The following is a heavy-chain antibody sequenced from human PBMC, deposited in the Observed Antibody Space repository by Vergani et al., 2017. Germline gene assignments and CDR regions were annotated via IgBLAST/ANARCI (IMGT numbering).Heavy chain of an antibody. CDR2: ISSSSSYT. Sequence: VQLVESGGGLVKPGGSLRLSCAASGFTFSDYYMSWIRQAPGKGLEWVSYISSSSSYTNYADSVKGRFTISRDNAKNSLYLQMNSLRAEDAAVYYCARDGVVVAAPQGWGQGTLVTVSS. CDR3: ARDGVVVAAPQG. CDR1: GFTFSDYY. V-gene: IGHV3-11*05. J-gene: IGHJ4*02. D-gene: IGHD2-15*01.